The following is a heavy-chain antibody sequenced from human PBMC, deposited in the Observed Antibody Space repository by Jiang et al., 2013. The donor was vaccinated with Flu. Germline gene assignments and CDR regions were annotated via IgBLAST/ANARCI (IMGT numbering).Heavy chain of an antibody. J-gene: IGHJ5*02. CDR2: IYYSGST. Sequence: TVSGGSISSYYWSWIRQPPGKGLEWIGYIYYSGSTNYNPSLKSRVTISVDTSKNQFSLKLSSVTAADTAVYYCARDRGIAAAAPINWFDPWGQGTLVTVSS. CDR1: GGSISSYY. CDR3: ARDRGIAAAAPINWFDP. D-gene: IGHD6-13*01. V-gene: IGHV4-59*01.